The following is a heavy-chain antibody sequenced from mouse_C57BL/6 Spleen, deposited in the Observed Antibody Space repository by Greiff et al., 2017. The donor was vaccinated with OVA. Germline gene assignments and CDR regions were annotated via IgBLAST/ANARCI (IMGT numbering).Heavy chain of an antibody. CDR3: AGGAIYDGYYDWYFDV. J-gene: IGHJ1*03. CDR2: ISSDGSN. CDR1: GYSITSGYY. D-gene: IGHD2-3*01. V-gene: IGHV3-6*01. Sequence: EVQLQQSGPGLVKPSQSLSLTCSVTGYSITSGYYWNWIRQFPGNKLEWLGYISSDGSNNYNPSLNNRISITRDPSKNQIVRKVNSVTTEDTATYDWAGGAIYDGYYDWYFDVWGTGTTVTVSS.